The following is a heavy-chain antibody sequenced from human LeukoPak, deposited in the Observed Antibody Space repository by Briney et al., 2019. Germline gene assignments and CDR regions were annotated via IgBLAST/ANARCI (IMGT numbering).Heavy chain of an antibody. J-gene: IGHJ4*02. Sequence: ASVKVSCKASGYTFTSNYIHWVRQAPGQGIEWMGMIYPRDGSTSYAQKFQGSVTVTRETSTSTVHMELSGLRSEDTAVYYCARDQEGFDYWGQGTLVTVSS. CDR1: GYTFTSNY. CDR2: IYPRDGST. V-gene: IGHV1-46*01. CDR3: ARDQEGFDY.